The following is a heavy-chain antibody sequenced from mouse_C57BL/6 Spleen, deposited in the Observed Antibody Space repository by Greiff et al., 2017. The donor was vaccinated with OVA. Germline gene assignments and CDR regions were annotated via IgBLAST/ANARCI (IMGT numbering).Heavy chain of an antibody. CDR1: GYAFSSSW. V-gene: IGHV1-82*01. Sequence: QVQLQQSGPELVKPGASVKISCKASGYAFSSSWMNWVKQRPGKGLEWIGRIYPGDGDTNYNGKFKGKATLTADKSSSTAYMQLSSLTSEDSAVYFFARKIYDGSHLDYWGQGTTLTVSS. CDR2: IYPGDGDT. J-gene: IGHJ2*01. D-gene: IGHD2-3*01. CDR3: ARKIYDGSHLDY.